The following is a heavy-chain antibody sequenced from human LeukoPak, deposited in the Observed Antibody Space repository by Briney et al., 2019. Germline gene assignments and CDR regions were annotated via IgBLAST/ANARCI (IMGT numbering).Heavy chain of an antibody. J-gene: IGHJ4*02. CDR3: ARWYYDILTGYYALHYFDY. CDR2: ISAYNGNT. V-gene: IGHV1-18*04. Sequence: ASVKVSCKASGYTFTSYGISWVRQAPGQGLEWMGWISAYNGNTNYAQKLQGRVTMTTDTSTSTAYMELRSLRSDDTAVYYCARWYYDILTGYYALHYFDYWGQGTLVTVSS. CDR1: GYTFTSYG. D-gene: IGHD3-9*01.